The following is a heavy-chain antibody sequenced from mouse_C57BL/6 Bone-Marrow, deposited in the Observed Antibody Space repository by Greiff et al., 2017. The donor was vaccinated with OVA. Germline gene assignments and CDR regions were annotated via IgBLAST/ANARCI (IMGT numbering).Heavy chain of an antibody. CDR1: GYTFTSYW. V-gene: IGHV1-55*01. CDR2: IYPGSGST. Sequence: VQLQQPGAELVKPGASVKMSCKASGYTFTSYWITWVKQRPGQGLEWIGDIYPGSGSTNYNEKFKSKATLTVDTSSSTAYMQLSSLTSEDSAVYYCARVYYGNPLYAMDYWGQGTSVTVSS. CDR3: ARVYYGNPLYAMDY. J-gene: IGHJ4*01. D-gene: IGHD2-1*01.